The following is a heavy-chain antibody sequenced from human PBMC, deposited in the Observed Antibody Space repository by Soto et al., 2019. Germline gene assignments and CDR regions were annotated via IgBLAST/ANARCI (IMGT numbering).Heavy chain of an antibody. D-gene: IGHD2-2*01. V-gene: IGHV1-3*01. CDR3: ARFCSSSLCYAAFDY. CDR1: GYTFTSFA. Sequence: QVPLVQSGAEVRKPGASVKVSCKASGYTFTSFAINWVRQAPGQSLEWVGWINAGNGATTYSQNFQGRVTITRDISANTASMELRSLTSADTAVYYCARFCSSSLCYAAFDYWGQGTLVTVPS. CDR2: INAGNGAT. J-gene: IGHJ4*02.